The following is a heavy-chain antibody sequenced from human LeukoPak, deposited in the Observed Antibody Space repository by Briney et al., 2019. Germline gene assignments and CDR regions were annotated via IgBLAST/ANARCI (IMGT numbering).Heavy chain of an antibody. D-gene: IGHD3-9*01. Sequence: SETLSLTCTVSGGSISSYYWSWIRQPPGKGLEWIGYIYYSGSTNYNPSLKSRVTISVDTSKNHFSLKLSSVTAADTAVYYCARGSQLRYFDWLLRTDAFDIWGQGTMVTVSS. CDR1: GGSISSYY. CDR2: IYYSGST. V-gene: IGHV4-59*08. CDR3: ARGSQLRYFDWLLRTDAFDI. J-gene: IGHJ3*02.